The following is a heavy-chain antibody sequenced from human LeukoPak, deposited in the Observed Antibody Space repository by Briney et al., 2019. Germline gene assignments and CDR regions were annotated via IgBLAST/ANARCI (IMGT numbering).Heavy chain of an antibody. Sequence: GGSLRLSCVPSRFTFDDYGMSWFRQAPGKGLEWFSGINWNGGSTGYADSVKGRFTISIHNVKNSLYMQMNSMRAEYTSLYYCAREQWLAQKDYWGQGTLVTVSS. J-gene: IGHJ4*02. V-gene: IGHV3-20*04. CDR2: INWNGGST. D-gene: IGHD6-19*01. CDR1: RFTFDDYG. CDR3: AREQWLAQKDY.